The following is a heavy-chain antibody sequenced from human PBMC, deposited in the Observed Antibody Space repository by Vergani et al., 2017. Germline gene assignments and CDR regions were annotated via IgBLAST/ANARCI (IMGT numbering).Heavy chain of an antibody. CDR3: ARDXRPVVLTGYYIGGFYYYYMDV. J-gene: IGHJ6*03. CDR2: IIPIFGTA. V-gene: IGHV1-69*01. CDR1: GGTFSSYA. D-gene: IGHD3-9*01. Sequence: QVQLVQSGAEVKKPGSSVTVSCKASGGTFSSYAISWVRQAPGQGLEWMGGIIPIFGTANYAQKFQGRVTITADESTSTAYMELSSLRSEDTAVYYCARDXRPVVLTGYYIGGFYYYYMDVWGKGTTVTVSS.